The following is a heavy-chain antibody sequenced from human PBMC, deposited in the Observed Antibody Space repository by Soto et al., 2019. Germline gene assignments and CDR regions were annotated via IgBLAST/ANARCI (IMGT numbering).Heavy chain of an antibody. V-gene: IGHV4-4*02. CDR2: IYHTGST. D-gene: IGHD2-15*01. J-gene: IGHJ6*02. CDR1: GGSISSTNW. CDR3: ARDSGCSGGSCYRDYGMDV. Sequence: PSETLSLTCVVSGGSISSTNWWTWVRQTPGKGLEWIGEIYHTGSTKYNPSLKNRVTISLDKSNNQFSLNLKSVTAADTAVYYCARDSGCSGGSCYRDYGMDVWGQGTTVTVSS.